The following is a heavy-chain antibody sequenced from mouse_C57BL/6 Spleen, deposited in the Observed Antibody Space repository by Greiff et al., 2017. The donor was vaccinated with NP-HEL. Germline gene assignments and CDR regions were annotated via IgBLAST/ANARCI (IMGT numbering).Heavy chain of an antibody. CDR1: GYSITSDY. Sequence: EVHLVESGPGLAKPSQTLSLTCSVTGYSITSDYWNWIRKFPGNKLEYMGYISYSGSTYYNPSLKSRISITRDTSKNQYYLQLNSVTTEDTATYYCARLPSFSKGGYAMDYWGQGTSVTVSS. CDR2: ISYSGST. V-gene: IGHV3-8*01. J-gene: IGHJ4*01. CDR3: ARLPSFSKGGYAMDY.